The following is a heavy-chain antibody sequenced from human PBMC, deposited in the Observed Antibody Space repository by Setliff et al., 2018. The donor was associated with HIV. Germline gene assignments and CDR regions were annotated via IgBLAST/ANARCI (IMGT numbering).Heavy chain of an antibody. CDR1: GGSISSHY. CDR3: ARASSNTWGGELVY. D-gene: IGHD7-27*01. V-gene: IGHV4-59*11. J-gene: IGHJ4*02. CDR2: IYSTGST. Sequence: TLSLTCTVSGGSISSHYWSWIRQPPGKGLEWIGYIYSTGSTNYNPSLKSRVTISVDTSKNQFSLKLNSVTAADTAIYYCARASSNTWGGELVYWGQGTLVTSPQ.